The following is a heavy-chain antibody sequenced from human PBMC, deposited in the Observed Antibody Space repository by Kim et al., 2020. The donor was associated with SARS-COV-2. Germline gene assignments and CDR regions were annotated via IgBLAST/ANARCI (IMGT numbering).Heavy chain of an antibody. CDR1: GYTFTGYY. CDR3: ASQWGYDFWSPYGMDV. Sequence: ASVKVSCKASGYTFTGYYMHWVRQAPGQGLEWRGGINPNSGGTNYAQKFQGRVTMTRDTSISTAYMELSRLRSDDTAVYYCASQWGYDFWSPYGMDVWGQGTTVTVSS. CDR2: INPNSGGT. D-gene: IGHD3-3*01. V-gene: IGHV1-2*02. J-gene: IGHJ6*02.